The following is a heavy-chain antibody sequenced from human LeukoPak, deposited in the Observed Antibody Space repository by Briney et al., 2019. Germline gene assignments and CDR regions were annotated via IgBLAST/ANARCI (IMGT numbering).Heavy chain of an antibody. J-gene: IGHJ4*02. Sequence: PGGSLRLSCAASGFTFSNIAFYWVRQAPGKGLEWVSSFSTSDSRTNYADSVKGRFTISSDISKNTLFLQMNGLGADDTAVYYCATSTVTNGFDYWGQGALVTVSS. D-gene: IGHD4-17*01. CDR2: FSTSDSRT. V-gene: IGHV3-23*01. CDR1: GFTFSNIA. CDR3: ATSTVTNGFDY.